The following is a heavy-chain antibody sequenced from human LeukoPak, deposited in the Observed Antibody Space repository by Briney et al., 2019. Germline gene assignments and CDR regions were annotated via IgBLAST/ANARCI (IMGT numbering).Heavy chain of an antibody. D-gene: IGHD3-3*01. J-gene: IGHJ6*02. CDR3: ARAKYYDFWSGYSYYYGMDV. CDR1: GGSISSYY. CDR2: IYYSGST. V-gene: IGHV4-59*01. Sequence: SETLSLTCTVSGGSISSYYWSWIRQPPGKGLEWIGYIYYSGSTNYNPSLKSRVTISVDTSKNQFSLKLSSVTAADTAVYYCARAKYYDFWSGYSYYYGMDVWGQGTTVTVSS.